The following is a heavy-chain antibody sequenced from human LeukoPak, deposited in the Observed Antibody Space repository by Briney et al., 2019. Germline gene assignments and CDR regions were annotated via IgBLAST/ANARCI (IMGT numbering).Heavy chain of an antibody. J-gene: IGHJ4*02. CDR1: GESFRGFY. CDR3: ASRGYCSGGSCYYFDY. V-gene: IGHV4-34*01. Sequence: SVTLALMHGVCGESFRGFYWRWIRQPPGKGLEWIGENNHSGSTNYNPSLKSRVTISVDTSKNQFSLKLSSVTAADTAVYYCASRGYCSGGSCYYFDYWGQGTLVTVSS. CDR2: NNHSGST. D-gene: IGHD2-15*01.